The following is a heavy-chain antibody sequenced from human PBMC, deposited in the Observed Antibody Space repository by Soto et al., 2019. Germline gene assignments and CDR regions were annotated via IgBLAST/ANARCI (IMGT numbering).Heavy chain of an antibody. CDR2: IYYSGST. D-gene: IGHD5-18*01. J-gene: IGHJ4*02. CDR3: ARVIQRNFDY. Sequence: SETLSLTCTVSGGSISSSSYYWGWIRQPSGKGLEWIGSIYYSGSTYYNPSLKSRVTISVDTFKNQFSLKLSSVTAADTAVYYCARVIQRNFDYWGQGTLVTVSS. V-gene: IGHV4-39*01. CDR1: GGSISSSSYY.